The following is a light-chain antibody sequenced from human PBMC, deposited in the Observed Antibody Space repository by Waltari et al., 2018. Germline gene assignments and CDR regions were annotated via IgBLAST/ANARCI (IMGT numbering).Light chain of an antibody. Sequence: EIVMTQSPATLSVSPGERATLSCRASQSVSSNLAWYQQKPGQAPRLLIYGASTRATGIPARFSGSGSGTEFTRTISSLQSEDFAVYYCQQYNNWPLTFGGGTKVEIK. V-gene: IGKV3-15*01. J-gene: IGKJ4*01. CDR3: QQYNNWPLT. CDR1: QSVSSN. CDR2: GAS.